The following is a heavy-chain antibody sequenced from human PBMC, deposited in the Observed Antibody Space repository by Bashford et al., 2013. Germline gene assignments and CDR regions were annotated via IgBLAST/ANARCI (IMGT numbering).Heavy chain of an antibody. CDR3: AKDADNGDYRRSAFDI. V-gene: IGHV3-23*01. D-gene: IGHD4-17*01. J-gene: IGHJ3*02. Sequence: VRQAPGKGLEWVSGISGSGYSTFYTDSVKGRFTISRDNSKNTLYLQMNSLRAEDTAIYYCAKDADNGDYRRSAFDIWGQGTMVTVSS. CDR2: ISGSGYST.